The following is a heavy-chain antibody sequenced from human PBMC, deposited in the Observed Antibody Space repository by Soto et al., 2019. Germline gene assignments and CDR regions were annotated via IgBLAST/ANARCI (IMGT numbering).Heavy chain of an antibody. D-gene: IGHD3-10*02. CDR1: GFTFSGYG. V-gene: IGHV3-30*18. CDR2: ISHDGSVE. J-gene: IGHJ6*02. Sequence: QVQLVESGGGVVQPGKSLRLTCVATGFTFSGYGMHWVRQAPGKGLQWVAVISHDGSVENYADSVRGRFTISRDNSRNTLFLQMNSLRDDDTAMYYCAKEGDMNGRGITNGLDVWGQGTTVTVSS. CDR3: AKEGDMNGRGITNGLDV.